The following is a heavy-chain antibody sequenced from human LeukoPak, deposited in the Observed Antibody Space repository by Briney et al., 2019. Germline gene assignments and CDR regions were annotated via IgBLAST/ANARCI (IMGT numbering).Heavy chain of an antibody. Sequence: GSLRLSCAASGFTVSSNYMSWVRQAPGKGLEWIGRIYTSGSTNYNPSLKSRVTMSVDTSKNQFSLKLSSVTAADTAVYYCARDPSSWSNSRYYFDYWGQGTLVTVSS. CDR3: ARDPSSWSNSRYYFDY. J-gene: IGHJ4*02. V-gene: IGHV4-4*07. D-gene: IGHD6-13*01. CDR1: GFTVSSNY. CDR2: IYTSGST.